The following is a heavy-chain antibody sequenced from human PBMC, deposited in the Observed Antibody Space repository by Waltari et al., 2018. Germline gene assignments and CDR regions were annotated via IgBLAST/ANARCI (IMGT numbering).Heavy chain of an antibody. D-gene: IGHD1-26*01. V-gene: IGHV3-23*01. CDR2: KSGSDDGST. Sequence: DVQLLESGGGLVQPGGSLRLSCAGSGFTFYNYAMSWVRQAPGKGLEWVSTKSGSDDGSTYYAGSVTGRFPLSRDNAKNTLYLQMNSLKVGSPSLSSFSLPTSPLLSPSFDYWGQGTLVTVSS. CDR3: SLPTSPLLSPSFDY. CDR1: GFTFYNYA. J-gene: IGHJ4*02.